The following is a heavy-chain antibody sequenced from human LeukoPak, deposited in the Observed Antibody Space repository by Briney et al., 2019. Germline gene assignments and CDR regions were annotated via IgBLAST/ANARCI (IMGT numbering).Heavy chain of an antibody. V-gene: IGHV4-30-4*08. D-gene: IGHD3-22*01. CDR3: ARRVRNLYYYDSRGGDFDY. Sequence: SETLSLTCTVSGGSISSGDYYWSWIRQPPGKGLEWIGYIYYSGSTYYNPSLKSRVTISVDTSKNQFSLKLSSVTAADTAVYYCARRVRNLYYYDSRGGDFDYWGQGTLVTVSS. J-gene: IGHJ4*02. CDR1: GGSISSGDYY. CDR2: IYYSGST.